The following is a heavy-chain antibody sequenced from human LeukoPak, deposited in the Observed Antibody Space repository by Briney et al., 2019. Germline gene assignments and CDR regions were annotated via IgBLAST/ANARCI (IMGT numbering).Heavy chain of an antibody. J-gene: IGHJ3*02. Sequence: LRLSCAASGVTLSSYAMSWARQHPGKGLEWIGYIYYSGSTYYNPSLKSRVTISVDTSKNQFSLKLSSVTAADTAVYYCARDGDYYDSSGYGYAFDIWGQGTMVTVSS. CDR3: ARDGDYYDSSGYGYAFDI. CDR2: IYYSGST. CDR1: GVTLSSYA. D-gene: IGHD3-22*01. V-gene: IGHV4-31*02.